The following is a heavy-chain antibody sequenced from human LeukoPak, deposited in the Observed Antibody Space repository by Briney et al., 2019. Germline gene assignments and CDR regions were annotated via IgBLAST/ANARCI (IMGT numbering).Heavy chain of an antibody. Sequence: ASVKVSCKASGYTFTSYYIHLVRQAPGQGFEWMAIINPSDGSTTNSQKFQGRVTMTRDTSTSTVYMELSGLRSEDTALYYCARCSRSSGSDYWGQGTLVTVSS. J-gene: IGHJ4*02. CDR3: ARCSRSSGSDY. V-gene: IGHV1-46*01. CDR1: GYTFTSYY. CDR2: INPSDGST. D-gene: IGHD6-19*01.